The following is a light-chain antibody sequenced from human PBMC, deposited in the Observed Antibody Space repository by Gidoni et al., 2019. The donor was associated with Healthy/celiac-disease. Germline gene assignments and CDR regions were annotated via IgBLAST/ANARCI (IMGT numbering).Light chain of an antibody. CDR3: QQYYSTP. J-gene: IGKJ2*01. CDR2: SAS. V-gene: IGKV1D-43*01. Sequence: AIRMTQSPFSLSASVGDRVTITCCASQGISSYLAWYQQKPATAPKLFIYSASSLQSGVPSRFSGSGSGTDYTLTISSLQPEDFATYYCQQYYSTPFGQGTQLEIK. CDR1: QGISSY.